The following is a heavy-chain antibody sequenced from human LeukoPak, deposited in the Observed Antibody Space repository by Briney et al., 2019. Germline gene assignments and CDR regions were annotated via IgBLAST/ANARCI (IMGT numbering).Heavy chain of an antibody. V-gene: IGHV3-23*01. J-gene: IGHJ4*02. D-gene: IGHD3-10*01. Sequence: QPGASLRLSCAASGFTFSSYAMSWVRQAPGKGLEWVSAISGSGGSTYYADSVKGRFTISRDNSKSTLYLQMNSLRAEDTAVYYCALGVRGVTFDYWGQGTLVTVSS. CDR2: ISGSGGST. CDR1: GFTFSSYA. CDR3: ALGVRGVTFDY.